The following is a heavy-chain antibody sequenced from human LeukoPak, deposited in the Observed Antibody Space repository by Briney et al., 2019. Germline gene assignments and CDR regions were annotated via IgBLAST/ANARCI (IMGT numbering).Heavy chain of an antibody. J-gene: IGHJ5*02. D-gene: IGHD2-8*02. CDR1: RFNVSSNY. CDR2: MYRGDRT. Sequence: PGGSLRLSCAASRFNVSSNYLTWVRQAPGKGLEWVSFMYRGDRTYYADSVKGRFTMSRDDMKRTVYLQMDSLRTEDTAVYYCATSHCTAGSCNWFDPWGQGTLVTVSP. CDR3: ATSHCTAGSCNWFDP. V-gene: IGHV3-66*01.